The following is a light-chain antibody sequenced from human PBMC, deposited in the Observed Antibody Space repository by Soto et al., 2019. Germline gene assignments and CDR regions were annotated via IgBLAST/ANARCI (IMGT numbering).Light chain of an antibody. Sequence: AIQLPTSPSSLYASVGERVTITCRASQGIRNDLGWYQQKPGKAPKLLIYDASSLESGVPSRFSGSGSGTEFTLTISSLQPDDFATYYCQQYNSYPLTFGGGTKVDI. CDR2: DAS. V-gene: IGKV1-13*02. CDR3: QQYNSYPLT. J-gene: IGKJ4*01. CDR1: QGIRND.